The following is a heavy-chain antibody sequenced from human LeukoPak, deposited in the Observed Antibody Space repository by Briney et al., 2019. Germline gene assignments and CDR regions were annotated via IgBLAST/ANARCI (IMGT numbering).Heavy chain of an antibody. CDR3: AGGGCSSTSWHPYYFDP. D-gene: IGHD2-2*01. CDR2: IYSGDSDT. Sequence: NTGESPKISCKGSGYSFTSYWIGWVRQMPGKGLEWMGIIYSGDSDTRYSPSFQGQVTISADKSISTAYLQWSSLKASDTAMYYCAGGGCSSTSWHPYYFDPWGQGTLVTVSS. J-gene: IGHJ5*02. V-gene: IGHV5-51*01. CDR1: GYSFTSYW.